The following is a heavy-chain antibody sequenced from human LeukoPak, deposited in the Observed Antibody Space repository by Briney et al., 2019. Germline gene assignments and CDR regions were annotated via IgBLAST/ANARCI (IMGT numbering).Heavy chain of an antibody. CDR2: ISSSSRYI. D-gene: IGHD5-18*01. CDR3: AKDPPLMIQLWLPYDAFDI. V-gene: IGHV3-21*04. CDR1: GFTFNRYS. Sequence: NPGRSLRLSCAASGFTFNRYSMNWVRQPPGEGLEWVASISSSSRYIYYADSMKGRFTISRDNAKNSLFLQMNSPRAEDTAVYYCAKDPPLMIQLWLPYDAFDIWGQGTMVTVSS. J-gene: IGHJ3*02.